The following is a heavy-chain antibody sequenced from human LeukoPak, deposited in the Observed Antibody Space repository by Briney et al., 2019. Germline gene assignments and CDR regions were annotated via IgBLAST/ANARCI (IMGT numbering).Heavy chain of an antibody. CDR2: INHSGST. CDR1: GGSFSGYY. D-gene: IGHD4-17*01. Sequence: SETLSLTCAVYGGSFSGYYWSWIRQPPGKGLEWIGEINHSGSTNYNPSLKSRVTISVDTSKNPFSLKLSSVTAADTAVYYCATGGTVTSVFDYWGQGTLVTVSS. V-gene: IGHV4-34*01. J-gene: IGHJ4*02. CDR3: ATGGTVTSVFDY.